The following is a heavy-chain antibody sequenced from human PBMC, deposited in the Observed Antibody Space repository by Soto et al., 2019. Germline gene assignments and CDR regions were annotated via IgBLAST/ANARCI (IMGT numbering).Heavy chain of an antibody. D-gene: IGHD3-10*01. V-gene: IGHV1-69*01. J-gene: IGHJ4*02. CDR3: ARDRYDYGSGNYYNRIDF. CDR1: GGIFSTYA. Sequence: QVQLVQSGAEVKKPGSSVKVSCKASGGIFSTYAISWLRQAPGQGLEWMGGINPIFGTPNYAQKFQGRVTITADESTTTDYLEVTRLRADDTAVYYCARDRYDYGSGNYYNRIDFWGQGTLVTVSS. CDR2: INPIFGTP.